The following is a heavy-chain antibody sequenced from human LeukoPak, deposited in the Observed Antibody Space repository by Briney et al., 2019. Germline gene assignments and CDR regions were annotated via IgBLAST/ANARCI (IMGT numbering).Heavy chain of an antibody. CDR2: INPNSGGT. Sequence: ASVKVSCKASGYTFTGYYMHWVRQAPGQGLEWMGWINPNSGGTNYAQKFQGRVTMTRDTSISTAYMELSRLRSDDTAVYYCARDRGVDTAMGYFDYWGQGTLVTVSS. CDR1: GYTFTGYY. J-gene: IGHJ4*02. D-gene: IGHD5-18*01. CDR3: ARDRGVDTAMGYFDY. V-gene: IGHV1-2*02.